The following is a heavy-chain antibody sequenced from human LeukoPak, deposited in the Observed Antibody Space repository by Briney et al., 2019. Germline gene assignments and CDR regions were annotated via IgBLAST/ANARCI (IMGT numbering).Heavy chain of an antibody. CDR1: GFTFSSYW. Sequence: RGSLRLSCAASGFTFSSYWMSWVRQAPGKGLEWVANINQDGSEKYYVDSVKGRFTISRDNAKNSLYLQVNSLRAEDTAVYYRARDHIVGATNFDYWGQGTLVTVSS. CDR2: INQDGSEK. J-gene: IGHJ4*02. CDR3: ARDHIVGATNFDY. D-gene: IGHD1-26*01. V-gene: IGHV3-7*04.